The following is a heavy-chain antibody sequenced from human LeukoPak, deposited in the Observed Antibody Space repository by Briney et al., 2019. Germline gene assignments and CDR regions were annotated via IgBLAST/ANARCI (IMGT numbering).Heavy chain of an antibody. CDR3: VRDYKWGQALDY. CDR1: GFTSSSYA. D-gene: IGHD1-1*01. Sequence: GRSLRLSCAASGFTSSSYAMHWVRQAPGKGLEWVAVISYDGSNKYYADSVKGRFTISRDNSKNILYLQMNSLRAEDTAVYYCVRDYKWGQALDYWGQGTLVTVSS. J-gene: IGHJ4*02. CDR2: ISYDGSNK. V-gene: IGHV3-30-3*01.